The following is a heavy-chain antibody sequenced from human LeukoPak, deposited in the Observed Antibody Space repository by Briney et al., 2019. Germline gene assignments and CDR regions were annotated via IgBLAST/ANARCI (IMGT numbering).Heavy chain of an antibody. V-gene: IGHV1-69*01. CDR3: ARGQTSTMNLYSNAFDI. Sequence: PGGSLRLSCAASGFTFSSYGITWVRQAPGQGLEWMGGIIPIFGTANYAQKFQGRVTITADESTSTVSTSTVYMELSSLRSEDTAVYYCARGQTSTMNLYSNAFDIWGQGTMVTVSS. CDR1: GFTFSSYG. D-gene: IGHD5-24*01. CDR2: IIPIFGTA. J-gene: IGHJ3*02.